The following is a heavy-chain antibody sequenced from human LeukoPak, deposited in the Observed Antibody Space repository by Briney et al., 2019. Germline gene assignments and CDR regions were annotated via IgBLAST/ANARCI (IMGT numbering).Heavy chain of an antibody. J-gene: IGHJ4*02. D-gene: IGHD6-6*01. V-gene: IGHV3-49*04. CDR3: TSRYSSSSDY. Sequence: GGSLRLSCTASGFTFGDYAMSWVRQAPGKGLEWVGFIRSKAYGGTTEYAASVKGRFTISRDDSKSIAYLQMNSLKTEDTAVYYCTSRYSSSSDYWGQGTLVTVSS. CDR2: IRSKAYGGTT. CDR1: GFTFGDYA.